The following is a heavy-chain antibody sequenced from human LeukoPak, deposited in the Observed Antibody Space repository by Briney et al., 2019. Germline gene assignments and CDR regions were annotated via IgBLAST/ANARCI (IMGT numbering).Heavy chain of an antibody. CDR1: GYTFTSYG. V-gene: IGHV1-18*01. Sequence: ASVKVSCKASGYTFTSYGISWVRQAPGQGLEWMGWISAYNGNTNYAQKLQGRVTMTTDTSTSTAYMELRSLRSDDTAVYYCARDVGYCSSTSCYDFDYWGQGTLVTVS. CDR2: ISAYNGNT. J-gene: IGHJ4*02. D-gene: IGHD2-2*01. CDR3: ARDVGYCSSTSCYDFDY.